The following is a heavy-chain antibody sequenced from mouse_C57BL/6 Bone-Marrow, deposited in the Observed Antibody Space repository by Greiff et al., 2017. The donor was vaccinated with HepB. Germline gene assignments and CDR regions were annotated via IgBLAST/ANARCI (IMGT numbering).Heavy chain of an antibody. Sequence: QVQLQQPGAELVKPGASVKISCKASGYTFTSYWITWVKQRPGQGLEWIGDIYPGSGSTNYNEKFKSKATLTVDTSSSTAYMQLSSLTSEDSAVYYCARESSNYDWFAYWGQGTLVTVSA. V-gene: IGHV1-55*01. CDR1: GYTFTSYW. CDR2: IYPGSGST. D-gene: IGHD2-5*01. J-gene: IGHJ3*01. CDR3: ARESSNYDWFAY.